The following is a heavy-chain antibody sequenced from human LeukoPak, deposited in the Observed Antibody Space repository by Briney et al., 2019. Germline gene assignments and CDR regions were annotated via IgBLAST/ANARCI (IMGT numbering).Heavy chain of an antibody. D-gene: IGHD3/OR15-3a*01. J-gene: IGHJ4*02. CDR3: ARQTGSGLFILP. CDR1: GFTLITYW. V-gene: IGHV3-7*01. CDR2: INQDGSEK. Sequence: GGSLRLSCAASGFTLITYWMTWVRQAPGKGLEWVANINQDGSEKYYVGSVKGRFTISRDNARNSLYLQMNSLRAEDTAVYYCARQTGSGLFILPGGQGTLVTVSS.